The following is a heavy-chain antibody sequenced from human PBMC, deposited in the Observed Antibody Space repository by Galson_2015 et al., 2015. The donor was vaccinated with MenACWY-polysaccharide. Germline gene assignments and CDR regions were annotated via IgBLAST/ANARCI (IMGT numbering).Heavy chain of an antibody. J-gene: IGHJ4*02. CDR3: AKDRAASYLPDY. V-gene: IGHV3-30*18. CDR2: ISYDGSEK. Sequence: SLRLSCAASGFTFWTYPMHWVRQAPGKGLEWVALISYDGSEKYYADSVKGRFTISRDNSKNTLYLQIDSLKAEDTAVYYCAKDRAASYLPDYWGQGTLVIVPS. CDR1: GFTFWTYP. D-gene: IGHD3-16*02.